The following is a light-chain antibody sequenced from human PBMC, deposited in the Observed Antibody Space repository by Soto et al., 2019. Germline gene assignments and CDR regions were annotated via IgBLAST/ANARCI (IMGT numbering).Light chain of an antibody. CDR1: QSINSNY. CDR3: QQYGSSPRT. V-gene: IGKV3-20*01. CDR2: GAS. Sequence: EIVLTQSPGTLSLSPGERATLSCRASQSINSNYLAWYQQNPGQAPRLLIYGASSRATVIPDRFSGSGSGTDFPLTISRLEPEDFAVYYCQQYGSSPRTFGQGTKVEIK. J-gene: IGKJ1*01.